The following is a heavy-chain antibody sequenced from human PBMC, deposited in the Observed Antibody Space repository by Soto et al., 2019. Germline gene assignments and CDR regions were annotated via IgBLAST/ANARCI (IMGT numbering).Heavy chain of an antibody. D-gene: IGHD3-9*01. CDR2: IYHSGNT. Sequence: SETLSLTCTVSGGSINNYFWSWIRQPPGKGLEWIGYIYHSGNTIYNPSLKSRVTISVDTSEKQFSLKLSSVTAADTAVYYCAREAAYYDILNWFDPWGQGTLVTVSS. J-gene: IGHJ5*02. V-gene: IGHV4-59*01. CDR1: GGSINNYF. CDR3: AREAAYYDILNWFDP.